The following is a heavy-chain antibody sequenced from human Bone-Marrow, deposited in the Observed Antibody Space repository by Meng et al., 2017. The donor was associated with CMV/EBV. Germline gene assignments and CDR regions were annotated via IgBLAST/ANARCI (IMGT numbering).Heavy chain of an antibody. V-gene: IGHV3-48*04. CDR3: ARDRWLLWFGDGESWFDP. CDR1: GFTFSSYS. Sequence: LSLTCAASGFTFSSYSMNWVRQAPGKGLEWVSYISSSSSTIYYADSVKGRFTISRDNAKNSLYLQMNSLRAEDTAVYYCARDRWLLWFGDGESWFDPWGQGTLVTVSS. D-gene: IGHD3-10*01. J-gene: IGHJ5*02. CDR2: ISSSSSTI.